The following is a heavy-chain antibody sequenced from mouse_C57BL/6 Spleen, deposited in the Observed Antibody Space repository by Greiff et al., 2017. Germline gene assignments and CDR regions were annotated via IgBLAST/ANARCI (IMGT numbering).Heavy chain of an antibody. CDR2: IYPGDGDT. Sequence: VQLQQSGAELVKPGASVKISCKASGYAFSSYWMNWVKQRPGKGLELIGQIYPGDGDTNYNGKFKGKATLTADKSSRPAYMQLSSLTSEDSAVYFCARRYGSSYWYFDVWGTGTTVTVSS. V-gene: IGHV1-80*01. CDR3: ARRYGSSYWYFDV. D-gene: IGHD1-1*01. J-gene: IGHJ1*03. CDR1: GYAFSSYW.